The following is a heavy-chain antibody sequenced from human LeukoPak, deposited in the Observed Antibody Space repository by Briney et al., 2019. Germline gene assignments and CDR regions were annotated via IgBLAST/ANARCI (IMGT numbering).Heavy chain of an antibody. J-gene: IGHJ4*02. CDR2: ISGSGGST. CDR1: GFTFSSYA. Sequence: GGSLRLSCAASGFTFSSYAMRWVRQAPGKGLEWVSAISGSGGSTYYADSVKGRFTISRDNSQNTLFLQMSSLRADDTATYYCAKHYGSGTYYNYFTYCGRGTLVSVSS. V-gene: IGHV3-23*01. D-gene: IGHD3-10*01. CDR3: AKHYGSGTYYNYFTY.